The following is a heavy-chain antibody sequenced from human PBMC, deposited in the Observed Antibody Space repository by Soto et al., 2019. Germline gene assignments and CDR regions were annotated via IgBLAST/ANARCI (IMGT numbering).Heavy chain of an antibody. CDR1: GFTFSSYA. CDR2: ISGSGGST. J-gene: IGHJ4*02. CDR3: AKDGYRGEYYYDSSGYPDY. D-gene: IGHD3-22*01. V-gene: IGHV3-23*01. Sequence: GGSLRLSCAASGFTFSSYAMSWVRQAPGKGLEWVSAISGSGGSTYYADSVKGRFTISRDNSKNTLYLQMNSLRAEDTAVYYSAKDGYRGEYYYDSSGYPDYWGQGPLVTVSS.